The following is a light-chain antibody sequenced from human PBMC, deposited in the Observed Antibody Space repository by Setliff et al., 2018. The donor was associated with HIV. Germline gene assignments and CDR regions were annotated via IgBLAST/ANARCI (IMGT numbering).Light chain of an antibody. J-gene: IGLJ2*01. V-gene: IGLV3-21*01. CDR3: SSYTGSTVI. Sequence: SYELTQPPSVSVAPGKTARITCGGNNIGSKIVHWYQQKAGQAPVLVIYYDTDRPSGIPERFSGSKSGNTASLTVSGLQPEDEADYYCSSYTGSTVIFGGGTKVTVL. CDR2: YDT. CDR1: NIGSKI.